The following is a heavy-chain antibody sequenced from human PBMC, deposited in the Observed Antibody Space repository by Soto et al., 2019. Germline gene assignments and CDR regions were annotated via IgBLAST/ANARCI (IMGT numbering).Heavy chain of an antibody. CDR3: ARVAWNFDY. Sequence: ASETLSLTCAVYGGSFSGYYWSWIRQPPGKGLEWIGEINHSGSTNYNPSLKSRVTISVDTSKNQFSLKLSSVTAADTAVYYCARVAWNFDYWGQGTLVTVSS. D-gene: IGHD1-1*01. CDR2: INHSGST. CDR1: GGSFSGYY. V-gene: IGHV4-34*01. J-gene: IGHJ4*02.